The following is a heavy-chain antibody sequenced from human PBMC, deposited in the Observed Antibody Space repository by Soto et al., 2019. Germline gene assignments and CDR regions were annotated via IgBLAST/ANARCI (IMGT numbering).Heavy chain of an antibody. Sequence: EVQLLESGGGLVQPGGSLRLSCAASGFTFSSYAMSWVRQAPGKGLEWVSAIGGSGDSTYYADSVKGRFTISRDNSKHTLYLQVNSLRAEDTAVYYCAKVLDASMVVNGYLYWGQGILVTVSS. D-gene: IGHD5-18*01. CDR2: IGGSGDST. V-gene: IGHV3-23*01. CDR3: AKVLDASMVVNGYLY. J-gene: IGHJ4*02. CDR1: GFTFSSYA.